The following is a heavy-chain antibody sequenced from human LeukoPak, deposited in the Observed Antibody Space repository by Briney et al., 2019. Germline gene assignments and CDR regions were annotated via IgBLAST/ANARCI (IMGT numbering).Heavy chain of an antibody. J-gene: IGHJ4*02. D-gene: IGHD4-17*01. V-gene: IGHV4-38-2*02. Sequence: SETLSLTCTVSGYSISSSYYWGWIRQPPGKGLEWIGSIYYSGSTYYNPSLKSRVTISVDTSKNQFSLKLSSVTAADTAVYYCARDCGDYSHDYWGQGTLVTVSS. CDR2: IYYSGST. CDR1: GYSISSSYY. CDR3: ARDCGDYSHDY.